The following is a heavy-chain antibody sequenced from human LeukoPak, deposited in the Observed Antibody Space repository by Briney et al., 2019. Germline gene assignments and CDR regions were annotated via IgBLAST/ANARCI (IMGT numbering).Heavy chain of an antibody. Sequence: GGPLRLSCAASGFTFSSYSMNWVRQAPGKGLEWVSSISSSSSYIYYTDSVKGRFTISRDNAKNSLYLQMNSLRAEDTAVYYCARDEGSSGYYVDYWGQGTLVTVSS. CDR1: GFTFSSYS. CDR3: ARDEGSSGYYVDY. J-gene: IGHJ4*02. V-gene: IGHV3-21*01. CDR2: ISSSSSYI. D-gene: IGHD3-22*01.